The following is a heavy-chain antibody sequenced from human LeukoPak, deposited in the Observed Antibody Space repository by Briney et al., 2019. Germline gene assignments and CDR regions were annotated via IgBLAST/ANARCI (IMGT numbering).Heavy chain of an antibody. CDR1: GFTFSSYS. V-gene: IGHV3-48*01. D-gene: IGHD3-3*01. CDR3: AKGEEWLVPNFDY. CDR2: ISSSSSTI. J-gene: IGHJ4*02. Sequence: GGSLRLSCAASGFTFSSYSMNWVRQAPGKGLEWVSYISSSSSTIYYADSVKGRFTISRDNSKNTLYLQMNSLRAEDTAVYYCAKGEEWLVPNFDYWGQGTLVTVSS.